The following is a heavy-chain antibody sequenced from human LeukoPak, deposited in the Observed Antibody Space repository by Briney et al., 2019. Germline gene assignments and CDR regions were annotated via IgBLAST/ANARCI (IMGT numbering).Heavy chain of an antibody. D-gene: IGHD4-17*01. CDR1: GFTFSSYA. V-gene: IGHV3-23*01. Sequence: GGSLRLSCAASGFTFSSYAMGWVRQAPGKGLEWVSAISGSGGSTYYADSVKGRFTISRDNSKNTLYLQMNSLRAEDTAVYYCAKYLTVTPDYYYYGMDVWGQGTTVTVSS. J-gene: IGHJ6*02. CDR2: ISGSGGST. CDR3: AKYLTVTPDYYYYGMDV.